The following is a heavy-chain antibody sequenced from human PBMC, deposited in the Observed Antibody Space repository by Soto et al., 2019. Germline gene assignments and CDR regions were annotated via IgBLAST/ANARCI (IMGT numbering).Heavy chain of an antibody. CDR1: GFTFSSYG. Sequence: PGGSLRLSCAASGFTFSSYGVHWVRQAPGKGLEWVAVISFDGSNKYYADSVQGRFTISRDNSKNTLYLQMNSLRAEDTAVYYCAKGYDSSGYHWIDYWGQGTLVTVSS. J-gene: IGHJ4*02. V-gene: IGHV3-30*18. CDR2: ISFDGSNK. D-gene: IGHD3-22*01. CDR3: AKGYDSSGYHWIDY.